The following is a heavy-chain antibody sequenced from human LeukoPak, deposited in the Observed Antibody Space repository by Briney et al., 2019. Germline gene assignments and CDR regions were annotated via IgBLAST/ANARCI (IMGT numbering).Heavy chain of an antibody. J-gene: IGHJ6*02. CDR1: GGSISSYY. CDR2: IYTSGST. V-gene: IGHV4-4*07. CDR3: ARDATTELSYYYGMDV. D-gene: IGHD3-16*02. Sequence: SETLSLTCTVSGGSISSYYWSWIRQPAGKGLEWIGRIYTSGSTNYNPSLKSRVTMSVDTSKNQFSLKLSSVTAADTAVYYCARDATTELSYYYGMDVWGQGTTVTVSS.